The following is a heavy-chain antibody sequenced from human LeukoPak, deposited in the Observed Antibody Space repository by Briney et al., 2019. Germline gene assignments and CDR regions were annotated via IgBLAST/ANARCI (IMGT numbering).Heavy chain of an antibody. Sequence: ASVKVSCKASGYTFTSYGISWVRQAPGQGLEWMGWISAYNGNTNYAQKLQGRVTITADESTSTAYMELSSLRSEDTAVYYCVSMGRYCSSTSCYGGTFDYWGQGTLVTVSS. CDR1: GYTFTSYG. V-gene: IGHV1-18*01. CDR3: VSMGRYCSSTSCYGGTFDY. D-gene: IGHD2-2*01. J-gene: IGHJ4*02. CDR2: ISAYNGNT.